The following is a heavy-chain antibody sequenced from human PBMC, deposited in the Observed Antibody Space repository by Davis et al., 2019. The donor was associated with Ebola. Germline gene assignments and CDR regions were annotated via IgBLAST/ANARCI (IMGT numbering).Heavy chain of an antibody. Sequence: TVSCKGSAYSSTSYWNTRVRQMPGKGLEWTGRIDSSDSYTNYSPSFQGHVPISADKYISTAYLQWSSLKASDTAVYYCARLAWGIAANDAFDIWGQGTMVTVSS. CDR3: ARLAWGIAANDAFDI. CDR2: IDSSDSYT. V-gene: IGHV5-10-1*01. CDR1: AYSSTSYW. D-gene: IGHD6-13*01. J-gene: IGHJ3*02.